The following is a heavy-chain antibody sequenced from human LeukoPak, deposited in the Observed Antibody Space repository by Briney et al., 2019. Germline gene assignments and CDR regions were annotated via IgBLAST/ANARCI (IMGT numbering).Heavy chain of an antibody. CDR1: GFTLSAYY. CDR3: ARRRHFFDY. Sequence: PGGSLRLSCAASGFTLSAYYMSWIRQAPGQGLEWVSYISSSGSTIDYADSVKGRFTISRDNAKNSLYLQMSSLGAEDTAVYYSARRRHFFDYWGQGTLVTVSS. D-gene: IGHD6-25*01. CDR2: ISSSGSTI. J-gene: IGHJ4*02. V-gene: IGHV3-11*01.